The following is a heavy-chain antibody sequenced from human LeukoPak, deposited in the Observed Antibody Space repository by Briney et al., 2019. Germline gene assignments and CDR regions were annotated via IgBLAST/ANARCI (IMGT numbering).Heavy chain of an antibody. CDR1: GFTFGSYE. CDR2: ISDTGSTI. J-gene: IGHJ5*02. CDR3: ARASSALIDAALPNWFDP. V-gene: IGHV3-48*03. D-gene: IGHD3-3*01. Sequence: GGSLRLSCAASGFTFGSYELNWVRQAPGKGLEWVSYISDTGSTIYYADSVEGRFTISRDNAKNSLYLQMNSLRAEDTALYYCARASSALIDAALPNWFDPWGQGTLVTVSS.